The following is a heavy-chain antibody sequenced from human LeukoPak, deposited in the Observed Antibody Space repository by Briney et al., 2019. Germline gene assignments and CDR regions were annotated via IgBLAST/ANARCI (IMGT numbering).Heavy chain of an antibody. CDR3: ARRAPAVGGAFDI. Sequence: SETLSLTCTVSGGSISSSSYYWGWIRQPPGKGLEWIGSIYYSGSTYYNPSLKSRVTISVDTSKNQFSLKLSSVTAADRAVYYCARRAPAVGGAFDIWGQGTMVTVSS. CDR1: GGSISSSSYY. CDR2: IYYSGST. V-gene: IGHV4-39*01. J-gene: IGHJ3*02. D-gene: IGHD2-2*01.